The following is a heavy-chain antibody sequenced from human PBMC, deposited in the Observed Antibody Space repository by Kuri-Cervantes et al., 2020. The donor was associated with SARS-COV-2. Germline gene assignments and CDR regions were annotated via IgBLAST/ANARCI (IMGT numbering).Heavy chain of an antibody. V-gene: IGHV3-9*01. J-gene: IGHJ2*01. Sequence: GGSLRLSCAASGFSFDDSAMHWVRQAPGKGLEWVSGISWNSGRIGYADSVKGRFTISRDNAKNSLYLQMNSLRAEDTAVYYCAKGPRSSWYLWYFDLWGRGTLVTVSS. CDR1: GFSFDDSA. CDR3: AKGPRSSWYLWYFDL. CDR2: ISWNSGRI. D-gene: IGHD6-13*01.